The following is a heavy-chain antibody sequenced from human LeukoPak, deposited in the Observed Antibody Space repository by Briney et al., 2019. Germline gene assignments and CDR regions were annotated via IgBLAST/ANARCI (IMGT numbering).Heavy chain of an antibody. CDR1: GSSFTSYW. CDR2: IYPGDSDT. J-gene: IGHJ6*02. CDR3: ARMVRGVIIKDYYYGMDV. Sequence: PGESLQISCKGSGSSFTSYWIGWVRPLPGKGLEWMGIIYPGDSDTRYSPSFQGQVTISADKSISTAYLQWSSLKASDTAMYYCARMVRGVIIKDYYYGMDVWGQGTTVSVPS. V-gene: IGHV5-51*01. D-gene: IGHD3-10*01.